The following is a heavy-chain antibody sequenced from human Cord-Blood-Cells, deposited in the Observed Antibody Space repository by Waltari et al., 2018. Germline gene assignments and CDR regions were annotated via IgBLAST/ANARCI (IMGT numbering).Heavy chain of an antibody. J-gene: IGHJ4*02. CDR3: ARGSSSRYFDY. Sequence: QVQLQESGPGLVKPSETLSLTCTVSGGSISSYYWSWIRQPPGKVLEWIGYIYYSGSTILNPSPTRRVTISVDTAKNQFSLKLSSVTAADTAVYYCARGSSSRYFDYWGQGTLVTVSS. D-gene: IGHD6-13*01. V-gene: IGHV4-59*01. CDR2: IYYSGST. CDR1: GGSISSYY.